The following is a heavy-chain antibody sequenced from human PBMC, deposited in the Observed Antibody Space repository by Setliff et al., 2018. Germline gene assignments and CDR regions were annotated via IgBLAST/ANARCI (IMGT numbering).Heavy chain of an antibody. CDR1: GASVSNVNYY. CDR2: IYYSGKT. J-gene: IGHJ3*01. CDR3: ARIGHFDFWRGFGVGAFDL. V-gene: IGHV4-39*01. D-gene: IGHD3-3*01. Sequence: TLSLTCRVSGASVSNVNYYWGWIRQPPGKGLEWVASIYYSGKTYSNPSFKSRVTMSLDKSKNQFSLKLASVTAADTALYYCARIGHFDFWRGFGVGAFDLWGQGSVVTVSS.